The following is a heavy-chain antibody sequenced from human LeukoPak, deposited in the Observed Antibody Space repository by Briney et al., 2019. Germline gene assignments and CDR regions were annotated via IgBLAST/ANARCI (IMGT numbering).Heavy chain of an antibody. D-gene: IGHD2-15*01. V-gene: IGHV3-21*01. CDR1: GVTFTNYS. CDR3: ARLYCSGGTCYFDY. Sequence: GGSLRLSCAFSGVTFTNYSMNWVRQAPGKGLEWVSSISFRSTYIYYADSVKGRFTISRDNAKESLYLQMNSLRAEDTAVYYCARLYCSGGTCYFDYWGQGTLVTVSS. J-gene: IGHJ4*02. CDR2: ISFRSTYI.